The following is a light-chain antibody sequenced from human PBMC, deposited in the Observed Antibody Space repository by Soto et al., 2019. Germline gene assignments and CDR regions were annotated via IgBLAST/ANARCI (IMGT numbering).Light chain of an antibody. Sequence: EIVMTQSPATLSVSPGERATLSCRASQSVSNRLAWYQHKPGQAPRLLIYDASTRATGIPASFSGSGSGTEFTLTISSLQSEDFAVYYCQQYNNWPPEGTF. V-gene: IGKV3-15*01. CDR3: QQYNNWPPEGT. J-gene: IGKJ1*01. CDR1: QSVSNR. CDR2: DAS.